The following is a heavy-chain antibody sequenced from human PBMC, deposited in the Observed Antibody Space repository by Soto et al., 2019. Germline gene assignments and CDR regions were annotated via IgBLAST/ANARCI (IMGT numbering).Heavy chain of an antibody. CDR1: GGSISREY. CDR3: ARGVRSGYYESNWFDA. J-gene: IGHJ5*02. Sequence: PSETPSLTCTVPGGSISREYWSWIRQPPGKGLEWIGYIYYSGSTNYNPSLKSRVTISVDTSKNQFSLKLSSVTAADTAVYYCARGVRSGYYESNWFDAWGQGTLVTVAS. D-gene: IGHD3-3*01. CDR2: IYYSGST. V-gene: IGHV4-59*01.